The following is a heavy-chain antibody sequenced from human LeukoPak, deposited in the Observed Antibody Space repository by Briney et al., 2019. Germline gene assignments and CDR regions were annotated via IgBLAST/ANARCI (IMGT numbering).Heavy chain of an antibody. CDR1: GYTFTSYG. V-gene: IGHV1-18*01. Sequence: ASVKVSCKASGYTFTSYGISWVRQAPGQGLEWMGWISAYNGNTNYAQKLQGRVTMTTDTSTSTAYMELRSLRSDDTAVYYCARPQSPYYDFWSGHNDAFDIWGQGTMVTVSS. J-gene: IGHJ3*02. CDR2: ISAYNGNT. CDR3: ARPQSPYYDFWSGHNDAFDI. D-gene: IGHD3-3*01.